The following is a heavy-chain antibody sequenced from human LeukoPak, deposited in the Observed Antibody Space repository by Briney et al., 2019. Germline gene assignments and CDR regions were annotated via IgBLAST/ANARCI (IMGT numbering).Heavy chain of an antibody. V-gene: IGHV3-7*01. D-gene: IGHD5-18*01. CDR2: IKQDGSEK. Sequence: GGSLRLSCAASGFTFSSYWMSWVRQAPGKGLEWVANIKQDGSEKYYVHSVKGRFTISRDNAKNSLYLQMNSLRAEDTAVYYCAREGPPAMVTPMLSWGQGNLVTVSS. CDR3: AREGPPAMVTPMLS. J-gene: IGHJ4*02. CDR1: GFTFSSYW.